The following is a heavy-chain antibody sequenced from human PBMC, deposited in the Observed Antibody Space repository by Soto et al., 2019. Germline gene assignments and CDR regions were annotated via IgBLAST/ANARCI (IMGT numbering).Heavy chain of an antibody. CDR1: GFTFSSYW. D-gene: IGHD1-1*01. J-gene: IGHJ4*02. V-gene: IGHV3-74*01. Sequence: PGGSLRLSCAASGFTFSSYWMHWVRQAPGKGQVWVSRINSDGSSTSYADSVKGRFTISRDNAKNTLYLQMNSLRAEDTAVYYCARVGPVPFQAVLERWLDYLGQGTLVTVSS. CDR2: INSDGSST. CDR3: ARVGPVPFQAVLERWLDY.